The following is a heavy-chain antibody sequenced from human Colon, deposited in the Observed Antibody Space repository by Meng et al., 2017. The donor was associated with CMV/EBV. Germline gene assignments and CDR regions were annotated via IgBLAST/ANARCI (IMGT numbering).Heavy chain of an antibody. CDR2: ISGSGDSR. V-gene: IGHV3-23*01. CDR1: GFTFSSYA. J-gene: IGHJ6*02. D-gene: IGHD6-19*01. Sequence: GESLKISCAASGFTFSSYAMSWVRQAPGKGLEWVSGISGSGDSRYYADSVKGRFTISRDSSKNTLYLQMNSLRTEDTAVYYCARDYVVQWLPNYYYYGMDVWGQGTTVTVSS. CDR3: ARDYVVQWLPNYYYYGMDV.